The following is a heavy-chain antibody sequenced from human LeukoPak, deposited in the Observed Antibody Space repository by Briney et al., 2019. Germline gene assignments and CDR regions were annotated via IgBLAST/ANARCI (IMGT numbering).Heavy chain of an antibody. CDR2: IIPIFGTA. D-gene: IGHD1-26*01. Sequence: SVRVSCKASGYTFTGHYLNWVRQAPGQGLEWMGGIIPIFGTANYAQKFQGRVTITADESTSTAYMELSSLRSEDTAVYYCARGERGAFSDFDYWGQGTLVTVSS. CDR1: GYTFTGHY. CDR3: ARGERGAFSDFDY. V-gene: IGHV1-69*13. J-gene: IGHJ4*02.